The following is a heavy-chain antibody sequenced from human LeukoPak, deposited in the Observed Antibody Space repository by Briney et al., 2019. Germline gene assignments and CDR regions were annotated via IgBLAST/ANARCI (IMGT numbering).Heavy chain of an antibody. CDR2: INPSGGST. V-gene: IGHV1-46*01. J-gene: IGHJ4*02. Sequence: GASVKVSCKASGYTFTSYYMHWVRQAPGQGLEWMGIINPSGGSTSYAQKFQGRVTMTRDTSTSTVYMELSSLRSEDTAVYYCARGYGQLEAHYYFDYWGQGTLVTVSS. CDR1: GYTFTSYY. D-gene: IGHD6-6*01. CDR3: ARGYGQLEAHYYFDY.